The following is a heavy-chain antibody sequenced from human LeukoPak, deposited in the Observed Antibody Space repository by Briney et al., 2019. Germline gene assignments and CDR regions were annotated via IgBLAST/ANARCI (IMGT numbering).Heavy chain of an antibody. J-gene: IGHJ4*02. CDR3: AKSSLVTPYDY. CDR2: ISGSGGST. V-gene: IGHV3-23*01. CDR1: GFTFSSYA. D-gene: IGHD2-15*01. Sequence: GGSLRLSCAASGFTFSSYAMSWVRQAPGKGLEWVSSISGSGGSTYYADYVKGRFTISRDNSENTLDLQMNSLRAEDTAVYYCAKSSLVTPYDYWGQGTLVSVSS.